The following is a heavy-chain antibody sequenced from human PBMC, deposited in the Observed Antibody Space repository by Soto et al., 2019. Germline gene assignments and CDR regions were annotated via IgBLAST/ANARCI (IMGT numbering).Heavy chain of an antibody. CDR2: ISSTSSYI. J-gene: IGHJ6*02. D-gene: IGHD2-15*01. V-gene: IGHV3-21*01. CDR1: GFTFITYA. Sequence: GWSLRLSCAPSGFTFITYAMNWVRQAPGKCLEWVSSISSTSSYIFYADSVKGRFTISRDNAKNSLYLHMNSLRAEDTAVYYCARDNRPPGGGGGMDVWGQGTTVTVSS. CDR3: ARDNRPPGGGGGMDV.